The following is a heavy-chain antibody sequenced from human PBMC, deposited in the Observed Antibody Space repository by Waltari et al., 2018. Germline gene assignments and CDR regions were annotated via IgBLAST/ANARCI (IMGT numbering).Heavy chain of an antibody. Sequence: QVQLQESGPGLVKPSQTLSLTCTVSGDSVGRGNYFWTWIRQPAGKGLEWIGHIDSSGSTTYNSSLKSRAIISLDTSKNQFSLTLNSVTAADTAVYFCARDPWFDSWGQGTLVIVSS. V-gene: IGHV4-61*09. CDR1: GDSVGRGNYF. CDR2: IDSSGST. J-gene: IGHJ5*01. CDR3: ARDPWFDS.